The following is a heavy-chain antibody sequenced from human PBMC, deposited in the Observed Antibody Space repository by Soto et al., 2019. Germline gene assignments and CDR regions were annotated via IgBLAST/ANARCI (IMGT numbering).Heavy chain of an antibody. CDR2: ISGSGGTT. CDR1: GFTFNNFA. J-gene: IGHJ6*02. Sequence: GGSLRLSCAASGFTFNNFAMTWVRQAPGKGLEWVSGISGSGGTTYYADAVKGRFTISRDNSKNTVFLQMNSLRAEDTAVYYCAKDGAPSDSSGYYDYFYYYGMDVWGQGTTVTVS. D-gene: IGHD3-22*01. V-gene: IGHV3-23*01. CDR3: AKDGAPSDSSGYYDYFYYYGMDV.